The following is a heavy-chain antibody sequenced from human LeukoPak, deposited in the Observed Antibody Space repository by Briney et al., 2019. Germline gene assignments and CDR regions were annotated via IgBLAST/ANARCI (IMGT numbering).Heavy chain of an antibody. V-gene: IGHV3-33*01. CDR1: GFTFSSYG. J-gene: IGHJ5*02. D-gene: IGHD3-3*01. Sequence: GGSLRPSCAASGFTFSSYGMHWVRQAPGKGLEWVAVIWYDGSNKYYADSVKGRFTISRDNSKNTLYLQMNSLRAEDTAVYYCARDSSPKYYDFWSGLNWFDPWGQGTLVTVSS. CDR2: IWYDGSNK. CDR3: ARDSSPKYYDFWSGLNWFDP.